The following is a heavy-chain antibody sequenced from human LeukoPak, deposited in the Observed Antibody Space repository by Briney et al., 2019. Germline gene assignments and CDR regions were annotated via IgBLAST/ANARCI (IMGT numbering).Heavy chain of an antibody. V-gene: IGHV4-59*01. CDR1: GGSISSYY. J-gene: IGHJ4*02. CDR2: IYYSGST. D-gene: IGHD3-22*01. Sequence: PSETLSLTCTVSGGSISSYYWSWIRQPPGKGLEWIGYIYYSGSTNYNPSLKNRVTISVDTSKNQFSLKLSSVTAADTAVYYCASTLYYYDSSGYYEEDYFDYWGQGTLVTVSS. CDR3: ASTLYYYDSSGYYEEDYFDY.